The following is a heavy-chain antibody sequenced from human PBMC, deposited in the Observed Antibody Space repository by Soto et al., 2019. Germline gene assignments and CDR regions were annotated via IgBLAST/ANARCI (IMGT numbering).Heavy chain of an antibody. Sequence: PGGSVRLSCAASGFTFSSYEMNWVRQAPGKGLEWVSYISSSGSTVYYADSVKGRFTIFRDNAKNSLYLQMNSLRVEDTAVYYCARPSGYYDSCGSGSRGQVAPVTVSS. D-gene: IGHD3-22*01. J-gene: IGHJ4*02. CDR3: ARPSGYYDSCGSGS. CDR1: GFTFSSYE. CDR2: ISSSGSTV. V-gene: IGHV3-48*03.